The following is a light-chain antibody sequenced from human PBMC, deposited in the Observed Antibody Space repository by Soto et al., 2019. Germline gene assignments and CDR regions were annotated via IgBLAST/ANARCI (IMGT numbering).Light chain of an antibody. J-gene: IGKJ1*01. CDR2: DAS. CDR1: QSVSSN. V-gene: IGKV3-15*01. Sequence: EIVMTQSPATLSVSPGDRATLSCRASQSVSSNLAWYQQRPGQAPRLLMYDASTRATGIPARFSGRGSGTEFTLTISSLQSEDSVVFYCQQYNDWPRTFGQGTKVEIK. CDR3: QQYNDWPRT.